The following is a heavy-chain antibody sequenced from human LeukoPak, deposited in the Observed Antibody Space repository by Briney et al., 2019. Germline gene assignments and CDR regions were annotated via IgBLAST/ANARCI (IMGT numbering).Heavy chain of an antibody. CDR3: ARISRYYYGMDV. CDR2: ISSSSSTI. Sequence: GGSLRLSCAASGFAFSSYSMNWVRQAPGRGLEWVSYISSSSSTIYYADSVKGRFTISRDNAKNSLYLQMNSLRDEDTAVYYCARISRYYYGMDVWGQGTTVTVSS. CDR1: GFAFSSYS. V-gene: IGHV3-48*02. J-gene: IGHJ6*02.